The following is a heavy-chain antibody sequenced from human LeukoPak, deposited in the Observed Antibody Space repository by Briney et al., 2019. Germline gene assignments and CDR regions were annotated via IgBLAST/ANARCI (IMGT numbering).Heavy chain of an antibody. CDR1: GFTFNTFN. V-gene: IGHV3-21*01. Sequence: GGSLRLSCAASGFTFNTFNMNWVRQAPGKGLEWVSSITSGGGYIYYADSVKGRFTTSRDNAKNSLSLQLNSLRVEDTAVYYCARGHYDVLAASYKWTPDYWGQGTLVTVSS. J-gene: IGHJ4*02. CDR2: ITSGGGYI. CDR3: ARGHYDVLAASYKWTPDY. D-gene: IGHD3-9*01.